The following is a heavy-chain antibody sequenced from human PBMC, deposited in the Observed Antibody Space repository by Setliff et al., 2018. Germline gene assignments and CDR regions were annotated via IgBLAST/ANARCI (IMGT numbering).Heavy chain of an antibody. V-gene: IGHV4-59*01. CDR3: AREHGYSYGQTYYYYGMDV. CDR2: IYYSGST. Sequence: SETLSLTCTVSGGSISSYYWSWVRQPPGQGLEWIGYIYYSGSTNYNPSLKSRVTISVDTSKNQFSLKLSSVTAADTAVYYCAREHGYSYGQTYYYYGMDVWGQGTTVTVS. CDR1: GGSISSYY. J-gene: IGHJ6*02. D-gene: IGHD5-18*01.